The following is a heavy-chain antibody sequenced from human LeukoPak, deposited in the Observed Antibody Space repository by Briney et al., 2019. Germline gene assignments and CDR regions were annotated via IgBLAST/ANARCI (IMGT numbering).Heavy chain of an antibody. J-gene: IGHJ4*02. Sequence: ASVKVSCKASGYTFTGYFIHWVRQAPEQGLEWMGWINPNSGGTNYAQKFQGRVTMTGDTSINTTYMELSRLTSDDTAVYYCSRDRGYYDSGNYPTDYWGQGTLVTVSS. CDR2: INPNSGGT. CDR1: GYTFTGYF. D-gene: IGHD3-10*01. V-gene: IGHV1-2*02. CDR3: SRDRGYYDSGNYPTDY.